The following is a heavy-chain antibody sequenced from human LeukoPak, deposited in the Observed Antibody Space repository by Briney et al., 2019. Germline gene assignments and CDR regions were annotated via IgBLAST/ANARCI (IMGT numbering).Heavy chain of an antibody. D-gene: IGHD3-9*01. Sequence: GGSLRLSCAASGFTLSSYSMNWVRQAPGKGLEWVSSISSSSSYIYYADSVKGRFTIPRDNAKNSLYLQMNSLRAEDTAVYYCARAQVLRYFDWLSDAFDIWGQGTMVTVSS. CDR1: GFTLSSYS. J-gene: IGHJ3*02. CDR3: ARAQVLRYFDWLSDAFDI. CDR2: ISSSSSYI. V-gene: IGHV3-21*01.